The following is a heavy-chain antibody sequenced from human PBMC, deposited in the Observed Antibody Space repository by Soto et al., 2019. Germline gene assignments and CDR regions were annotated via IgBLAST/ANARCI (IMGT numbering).Heavy chain of an antibody. D-gene: IGHD1-26*01. CDR3: APIDNGASYYALSAFDT. CDR2: ISGGGGST. V-gene: IGHV3-23*01. CDR1: GFTFSSYA. Sequence: GGSLRLSCAASGFTFSSYAMSWVRQAPGKGLEWVSAISGGGGSTYYADSVKGRFTISRDNSKNTLYLQMNSLRAEDTAVYYCAPIDNGASYYALSAFDTWGQGTMVTVPS. J-gene: IGHJ3*02.